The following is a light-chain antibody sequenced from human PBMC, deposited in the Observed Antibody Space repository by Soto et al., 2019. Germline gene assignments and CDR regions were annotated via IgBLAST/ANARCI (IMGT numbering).Light chain of an antibody. CDR3: HQYNDWPVYT. Sequence: IVMTQSPANLSVSPGGRATLSCRASQTVHSNLAWYQHKSGQAPRLLIYAATTRATGIPARISGSGSGTEFTLTITRLQSEDSAVYFCHQYNDWPVYTFGPGTKLEIK. V-gene: IGKV3-15*01. CDR1: QTVHSN. J-gene: IGKJ2*01. CDR2: AAT.